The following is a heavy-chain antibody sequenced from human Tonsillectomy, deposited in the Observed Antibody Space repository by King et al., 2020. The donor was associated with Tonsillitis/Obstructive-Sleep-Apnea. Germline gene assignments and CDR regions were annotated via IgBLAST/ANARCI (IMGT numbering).Heavy chain of an antibody. CDR1: GGSISSSSYY. CDR2: IYYSGST. V-gene: IGHV4-39*01. CDR3: ARALAAAGAWFDP. J-gene: IGHJ5*02. Sequence: LQLQESGPGLVKPSETLSLTCTVSGGSISSSSYYWGWIRQPPGKGLDWIGSIYYSGSTYYNPSLKSRVTISVDTSKNQFSLKLSSVTAADTAVYYCARALAAAGAWFDPWGQGTLVTVSS. D-gene: IGHD6-13*01.